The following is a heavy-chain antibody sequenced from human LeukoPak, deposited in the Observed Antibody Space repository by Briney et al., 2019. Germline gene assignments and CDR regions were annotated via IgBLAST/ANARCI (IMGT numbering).Heavy chain of an antibody. CDR3: ARGPYCGGDCYVIDY. J-gene: IGHJ4*02. D-gene: IGHD2-21*02. V-gene: IGHV1-69*13. CDR1: GGTFSSYA. CDR2: IIPIFGTA. Sequence: ASVTVSCKASGGTFSSYAISWVRQAPGQGLEWMGGIIPIFGTANYAQKFQGRVTITADESTSTAYMELSSLRSEDTAVYYCARGPYCGGDCYVIDYWGQGTLVTVSS.